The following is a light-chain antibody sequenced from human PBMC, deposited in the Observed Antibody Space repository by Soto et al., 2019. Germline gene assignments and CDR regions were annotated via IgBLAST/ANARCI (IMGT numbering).Light chain of an antibody. J-gene: IGKJ4*01. CDR2: DAS. Sequence: EIVLTQSPATLSLSPGERATLSCRASQSVSSYFAWYQQRPGQAPRLLMYDASNRATGIPARFSGSGSGTDFTLTISSREPERFALYYCQQRSNWPLTCGGGTKVEL. CDR1: QSVSSY. V-gene: IGKV3-11*01. CDR3: QQRSNWPLT.